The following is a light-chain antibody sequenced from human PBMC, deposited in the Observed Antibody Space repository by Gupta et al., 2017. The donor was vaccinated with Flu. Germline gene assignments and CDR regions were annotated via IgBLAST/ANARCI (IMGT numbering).Light chain of an antibody. CDR3: AAGDDSRNGVV. Sequence: TTSYKGSSSKIGSNNVDWDQQSTRTAPKLLIYDNIKRLSGIPERISDTKSATPAAMASSGLQAVDEADYYCAAGDDSRNGVVFGGGTKPNVL. CDR2: DNI. CDR1: SSKIGSNN. V-gene: IGLV1-44*01. J-gene: IGLJ2*01.